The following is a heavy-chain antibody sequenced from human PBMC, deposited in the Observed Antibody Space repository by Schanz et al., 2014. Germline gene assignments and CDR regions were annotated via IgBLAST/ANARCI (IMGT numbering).Heavy chain of an antibody. J-gene: IGHJ3*02. CDR2: ISYEGSKK. V-gene: IGHV3-30*03. CDR1: GFNLRRYS. Sequence: QLVESGGGLVKPGGSLRLSCATSGFNLRRYSMNWVRQAPGGGLEWVAVISYEGSKKYYPDSVQGRFTISRDNSKNTVYLQMNSLRAEDTALYFCATDYSGGGCHIWGQGTMVTVSS. D-gene: IGHD6-19*01. CDR3: ATDYSGGGCHI.